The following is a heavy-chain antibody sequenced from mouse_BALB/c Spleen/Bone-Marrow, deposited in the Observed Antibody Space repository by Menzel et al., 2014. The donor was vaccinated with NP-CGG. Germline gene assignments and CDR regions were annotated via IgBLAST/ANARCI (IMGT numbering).Heavy chain of an antibody. V-gene: IGHV1S56*01. CDR1: GYTFTSYY. D-gene: IGHD2-14*01. CDR2: IYPGNVNT. CDR3: ARGDYYRSPTDY. Sequence: QVQLQQSGPELVKPGSSVRISCKASGYTFTSYYIHWVKQRPGQGLEWIVWIYPGNVNTNYNEKFEDKATLTADKSSSTAYMHLSSLTSEDSAVYFCARGDYYRSPTDYWGQGTSVTVSS. J-gene: IGHJ4*01.